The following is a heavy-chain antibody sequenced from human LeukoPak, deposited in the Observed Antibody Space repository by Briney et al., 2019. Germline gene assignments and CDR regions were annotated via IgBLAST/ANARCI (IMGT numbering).Heavy chain of an antibody. CDR3: AKGRLLWFGESDFDY. D-gene: IGHD3-10*01. CDR2: TRYDGSNK. Sequence: GGSLRLSCAASGSTFSYYGMHWVRQAPGKGLEWVAFTRYDGSNKYYVESVKGRFTISRDHSKNTLYLQMNSLRTEDTAVYYCAKGRLLWFGESDFDYWGQGTLVTVSS. J-gene: IGHJ4*02. V-gene: IGHV3-30*02. CDR1: GSTFSYYG.